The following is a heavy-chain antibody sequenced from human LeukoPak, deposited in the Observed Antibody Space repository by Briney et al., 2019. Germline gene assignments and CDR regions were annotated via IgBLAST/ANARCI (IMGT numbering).Heavy chain of an antibody. CDR2: IRYDGSNK. Sequence: GGSLRLSCAASGFTFSSYGMHWVRQAPGKGLEWVAFIRYDGSNKYYADSVKGRFTISRDNSKNTLYLQMNSLRAEDTAVYYCAKDIEMATSDDAFDIWGQGTMVTVSS. CDR1: GFTFSSYG. J-gene: IGHJ3*02. CDR3: AKDIEMATSDDAFDI. D-gene: IGHD5-24*01. V-gene: IGHV3-30*02.